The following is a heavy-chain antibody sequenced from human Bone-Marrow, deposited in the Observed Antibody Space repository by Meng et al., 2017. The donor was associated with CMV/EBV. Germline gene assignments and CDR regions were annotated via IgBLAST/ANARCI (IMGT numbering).Heavy chain of an antibody. Sequence: GGPLRLSCTASGFSFDDNSMNWVRQAPGKGLEWIGFIGGETSGGAAEYAASVKGRFTISKDASKTIAYLQMNSLKTEDTAVYYCNKWAGGTSYSSWWGKGTLVTVSS. D-gene: IGHD2-15*01. CDR2: IGGETSGGAA. V-gene: IGHV3-49*04. CDR1: GFSFDDNS. J-gene: IGHJ4*02. CDR3: NKWAGGTSYSSW.